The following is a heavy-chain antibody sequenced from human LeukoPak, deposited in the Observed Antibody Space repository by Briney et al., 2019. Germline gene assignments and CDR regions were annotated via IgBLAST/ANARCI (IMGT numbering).Heavy chain of an antibody. CDR3: AKDYDYVDYSLGY. CDR1: GFTFSSYG. CDR2: IWYDGSNK. J-gene: IGHJ4*02. D-gene: IGHD4-17*01. V-gene: IGHV3-33*06. Sequence: GRSLRLSCAASGFTFSSYGMHWVRQAPGKGLEWVAVIWYDGSNKYYADSVKGRFTISRDNSKNTLYLQMNSLRAEDTAVYYCAKDYDYVDYSLGYWGQGTLVTVSS.